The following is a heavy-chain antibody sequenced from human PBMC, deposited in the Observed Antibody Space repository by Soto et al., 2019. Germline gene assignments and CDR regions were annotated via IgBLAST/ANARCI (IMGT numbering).Heavy chain of an antibody. CDR3: ARGGSSPVFCYYCGLDV. Sequence: ASVKVSCKASGYSVARYFMHWVRKAPGQGLEWLGVINPSADTTTYAQKFQGRVTMTWDTSTKTVFMDVSSQRSEDTAIYYCARGGSSPVFCYYCGLDVWGQGTTFTVSS. D-gene: IGHD6-13*01. CDR2: INPSADTT. CDR1: GYSVARYF. J-gene: IGHJ6*02. V-gene: IGHV1-46*01.